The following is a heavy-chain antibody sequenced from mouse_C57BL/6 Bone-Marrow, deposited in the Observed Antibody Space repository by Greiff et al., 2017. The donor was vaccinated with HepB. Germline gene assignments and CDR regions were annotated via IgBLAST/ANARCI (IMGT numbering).Heavy chain of an antibody. D-gene: IGHD1-1*01. CDR2: ISDGGSYT. V-gene: IGHV5-4*01. CDR3: ARGITTYYYAMDY. CDR1: GFTFSSYA. Sequence: DVQLQESGGGLVKPGGSLKLSCAASGFTFSSYAMSWVRQTPEKRLEWVATISDGGSYTYYPDNVKGRFTISRDNAKNNLYLQMSHLKSEDTAMYYCARGITTYYYAMDYWGQGTSVTVSS. J-gene: IGHJ4*01.